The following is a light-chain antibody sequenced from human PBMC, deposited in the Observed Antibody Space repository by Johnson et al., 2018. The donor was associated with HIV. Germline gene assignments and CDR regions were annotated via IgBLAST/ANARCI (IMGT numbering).Light chain of an antibody. J-gene: IGLJ1*01. CDR2: DNN. Sequence: QSVLTQPPSVSAAPGQKVTISCSGSSSNIGNNYVSWYQQLPGTAPKLLIYDNNKRPSGIPDLFSGSKSGTSATRGITGLQTGDEADYYCGTWDSSLSAGGYVFGTGTKVTVL. CDR1: SSNIGNNY. V-gene: IGLV1-51*01. CDR3: GTWDSSLSAGGYV.